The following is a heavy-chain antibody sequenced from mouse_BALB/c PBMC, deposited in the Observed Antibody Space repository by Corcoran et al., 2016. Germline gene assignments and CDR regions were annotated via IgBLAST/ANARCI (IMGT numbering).Heavy chain of an antibody. V-gene: IGHV1-9*01. Sequence: QVQLQQSGAELMKPGASVKISCKATGYTFSSYWIEWVKQRPGHGLEWIGEILPGSGSTNYNEKFKDKATFTADTSSNTAYMQLSSLTSEDSAVYYCARGTLDYAMDYWGQGTSVTVSS. J-gene: IGHJ4*01. CDR2: ILPGSGST. CDR1: GYTFSSYW. D-gene: IGHD3-3*01. CDR3: ARGTLDYAMDY.